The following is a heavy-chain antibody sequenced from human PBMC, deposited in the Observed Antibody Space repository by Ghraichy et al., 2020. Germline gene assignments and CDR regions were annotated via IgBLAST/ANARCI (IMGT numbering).Heavy chain of an antibody. CDR3: ARESYYGSGSYFGLDY. Sequence: SETLSLTCTVSGGSISSYYRSWIRQPPGKGLEWIGYIYYSGSTNYNPSLKSRVTISVDTSKNQFSLKLSSVTAADTAVYYCARESYYGSGSYFGLDYWGQGTLVTVSS. D-gene: IGHD3-10*01. CDR1: GGSISSYY. J-gene: IGHJ4*02. V-gene: IGHV4-59*01. CDR2: IYYSGST.